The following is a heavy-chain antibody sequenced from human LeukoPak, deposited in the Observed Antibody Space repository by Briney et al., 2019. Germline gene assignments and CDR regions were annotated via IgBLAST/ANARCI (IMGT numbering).Heavy chain of an antibody. V-gene: IGHV1-2*02. CDR1: GYTLTGYY. CDR3: ARERSSGSYFGY. Sequence: ASVKVSCKASGYTLTGYYMHWVRQAPGQGLEWMGWINPNSGGSNYAQKFQGRVTMTRDTSISTAYMELSRLRSDDTAVYYCARERSSGSYFGYWGQGTLVTVSS. CDR2: INPNSGGS. D-gene: IGHD1-26*01. J-gene: IGHJ4*02.